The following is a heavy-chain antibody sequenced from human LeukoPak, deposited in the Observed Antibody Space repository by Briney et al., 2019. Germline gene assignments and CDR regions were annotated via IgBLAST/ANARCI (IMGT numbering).Heavy chain of an antibody. CDR3: AKGRYYYDSSDAFDI. D-gene: IGHD3-22*01. CDR2: ISGSGGST. V-gene: IGHV3-23*01. J-gene: IGHJ3*02. Sequence: GGSLRLSCAASGFTFSSYAMSWVRQAPGKGLEWVSAISGSGGSTYYADSVKGRFTIPRDNSKNTLYLQMNSLRAEDTAVYYCAKGRYYYDSSDAFDIWGQGTMVTVSS. CDR1: GFTFSSYA.